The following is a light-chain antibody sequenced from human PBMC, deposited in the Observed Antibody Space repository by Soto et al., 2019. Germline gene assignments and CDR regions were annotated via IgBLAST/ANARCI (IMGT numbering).Light chain of an antibody. CDR2: GAS. CDR3: HQYNNWPQT. J-gene: IGKJ1*01. Sequence: EIVMTQSPATLSVSPGERATLSCRASQCVSSNLAWYQQKPGQAPRLLIYGASTRATGIPARFSGSGSGTEFTLTISSLQSEDFVVYYCHQYNNWPQTFGQGTKVEIK. V-gene: IGKV3-15*01. CDR1: QCVSSN.